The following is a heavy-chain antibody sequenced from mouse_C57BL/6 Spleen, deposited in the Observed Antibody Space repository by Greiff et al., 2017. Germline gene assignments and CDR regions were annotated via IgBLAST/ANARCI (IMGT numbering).Heavy chain of an antibody. Sequence: EVQLQQSGAELVRPGASVKLSCTASGFNIKDYYMHWVKQRPEQGLEWIGRIDPEDGDTEYAPTFQGKATMTADTSSNTAYLQLSSLTSEDTAVYYCTTEEGRGCLVAYWGQGTLVTVSA. J-gene: IGHJ3*01. CDR3: TTEEGRGCLVAY. V-gene: IGHV14-1*01. CDR1: GFNIKDYY. CDR2: IDPEDGDT. D-gene: IGHD1-1*02.